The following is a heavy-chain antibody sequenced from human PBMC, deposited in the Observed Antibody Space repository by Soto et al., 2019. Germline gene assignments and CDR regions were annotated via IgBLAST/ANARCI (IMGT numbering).Heavy chain of an antibody. V-gene: IGHV3-21*01. J-gene: IGHJ6*03. D-gene: IGHD6-6*01. CDR3: ARARSSSFGFMDV. CDR1: GFTFSSYS. CDR2: ISSSSSYI. Sequence: PGGSLRLSCAASGFTFSSYSMNWVRQAPGKGLEWVSSISSSSSYIYYADSVKGRFTISRDNAKNSLYLQMNSLRAEDTALYYCARARSSSFGFMDVWGKGTTVTVSS.